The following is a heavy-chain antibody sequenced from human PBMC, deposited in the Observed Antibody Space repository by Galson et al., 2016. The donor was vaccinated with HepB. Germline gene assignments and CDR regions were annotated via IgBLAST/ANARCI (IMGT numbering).Heavy chain of an antibody. CDR2: ISGRGGRP. J-gene: IGHJ3*02. CDR1: GFAFSNYA. CDR3: AKDVDTAMVPDAFDI. V-gene: IGHV3-23*01. Sequence: SLRLSCAASGFAFSNYAMSWVRQAPGKGLEWVSGISGRGGRPYYEDSVKGRFTLSRDNPKDTLYLQMNSMRAEDTAVYYCAKDVDTAMVPDAFDIWGQGTMVTVSS. D-gene: IGHD5-18*01.